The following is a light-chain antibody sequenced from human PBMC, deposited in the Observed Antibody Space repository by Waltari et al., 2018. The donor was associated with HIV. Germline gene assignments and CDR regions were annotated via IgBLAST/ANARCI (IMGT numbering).Light chain of an antibody. CDR3: QKYNSAPFT. Sequence: DIQMTQSPSSLPASVGDRVTLTCRVSQGISNYLAWYQQKPGKVPKLLIYAASTLQSRVPSRFSGSESGTDVTFTISSLEPEDVATYYCQKYNSAPFTFGPGTKVDIK. V-gene: IGKV1-27*01. CDR2: AAS. CDR1: QGISNY. J-gene: IGKJ3*01.